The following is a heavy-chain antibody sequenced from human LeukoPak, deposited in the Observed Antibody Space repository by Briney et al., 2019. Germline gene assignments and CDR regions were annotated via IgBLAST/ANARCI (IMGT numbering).Heavy chain of an antibody. CDR1: GYTFTSYG. Sequence: ASVKVSCKASGYTFTSYGISWVRQAPGQGLEWMGWISAYNGNTNYAQKLQGRVTMTTDTSTSTAYMELRSLRFDDTAVYYCARVEDTAMVTQIDYWGQGTLVTVSS. V-gene: IGHV1-18*01. CDR2: ISAYNGNT. CDR3: ARVEDTAMVTQIDY. D-gene: IGHD5-18*01. J-gene: IGHJ4*02.